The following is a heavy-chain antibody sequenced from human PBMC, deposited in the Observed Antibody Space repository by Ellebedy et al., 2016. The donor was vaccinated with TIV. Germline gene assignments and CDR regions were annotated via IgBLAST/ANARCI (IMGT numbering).Heavy chain of an antibody. J-gene: IGHJ3*02. CDR2: IYTSGST. CDR3: ARDHRGSGWSYGAFDI. CDR1: GGSISTYY. Sequence: MPGGSLRLSCTVSGGSISTYYWSCIRQLAGKGLEWIGRIYTSGSTNYNPSLRSRVTMSVDTSKNQFSLKLSSVTAADTAVYYCARDHRGSGWSYGAFDIWGQGTMVTVSS. V-gene: IGHV4-4*07. D-gene: IGHD6-19*01.